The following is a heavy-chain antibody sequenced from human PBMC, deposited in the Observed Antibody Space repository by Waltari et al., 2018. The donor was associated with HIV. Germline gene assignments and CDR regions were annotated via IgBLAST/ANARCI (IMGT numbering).Heavy chain of an antibody. CDR3: TRGHIWGSYRYFDY. CDR1: GYTFLNYH. Sequence: QIRLFQSGHEVRKPGDSVTFSCKTSGYTFLNYHVTWVRQSLGQRPEWMGGITRYSANTNYTRESQGRVTLTTDAAASIAYLQLRDLRVDDTAIYFCTRGHIWGSYRYFDYWGPGTRVTVS. CDR2: ITRYSANT. V-gene: IGHV1-18*01. J-gene: IGHJ4*02. D-gene: IGHD3-16*02.